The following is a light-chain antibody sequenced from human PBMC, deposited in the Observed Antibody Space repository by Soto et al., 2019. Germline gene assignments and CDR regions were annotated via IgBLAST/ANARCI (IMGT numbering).Light chain of an antibody. Sequence: DIQMTQSPSSLSASVGDRVTITCRASQNINNYLNWYQQKPGKAPKLLIYAASSLQSGVPSRFSGSGSGTDFTLTVSSLQPEDFATYYCQQSYNTPPWTFGQGTKVEIK. CDR1: QNINNY. J-gene: IGKJ1*01. V-gene: IGKV1-39*01. CDR2: AAS. CDR3: QQSYNTPPWT.